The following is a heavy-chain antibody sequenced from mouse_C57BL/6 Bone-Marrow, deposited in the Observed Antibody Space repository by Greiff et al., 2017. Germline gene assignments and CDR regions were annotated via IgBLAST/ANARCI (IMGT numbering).Heavy chain of an antibody. CDR2: ISSGGSYT. V-gene: IGHV5-6*01. CDR1: GFTFSSYG. Sequence: EVHLVESGGDLVKPGGSLTLSCAASGFTFSSYGMSWVRQTPDKRLEWVATISSGGSYTYYPDSVKGRFTISRDNAKNTLYLQMSSLKSEDTAMYYCARHTMITAWFAYWGQGTLVTVSA. J-gene: IGHJ3*01. D-gene: IGHD2-4*01. CDR3: ARHTMITAWFAY.